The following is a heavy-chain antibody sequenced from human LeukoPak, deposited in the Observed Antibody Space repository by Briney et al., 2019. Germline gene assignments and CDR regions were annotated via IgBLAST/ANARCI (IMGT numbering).Heavy chain of an antibody. CDR2: INPNTGGT. CDR1: GYTFTGYY. V-gene: IGHV1-2*02. J-gene: IGHJ5*02. D-gene: IGHD2-15*01. Sequence: GASVKVSCRASGYTFTGYYMHWVRQAPGQGPEWMGWINPNTGGTKYAQKFQGRVTMTRDASITTVYMEVSRLRSDDTAVYYCAREGEDSEDTNWFDPWGQGTLVTVSS. CDR3: AREGEDSEDTNWFDP.